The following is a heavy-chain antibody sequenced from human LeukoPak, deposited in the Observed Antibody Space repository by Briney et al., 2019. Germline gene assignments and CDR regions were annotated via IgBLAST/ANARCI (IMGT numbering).Heavy chain of an antibody. CDR1: GGSISSGGYY. V-gene: IGHV4-31*03. D-gene: IGHD5-18*01. J-gene: IGHJ4*02. CDR2: IFDGGNT. CDR3: ARDRKGWIQLDY. Sequence: SQTLSLTCTVSGGSISSGGYYWSWIRQHPGKGLEWIGYIFDGGNTYYNPSLKSRVTISVDTSKNQLSLNLTSVTAADAAVFYCARDRKGWIQLDYWGQGTLVTVSS.